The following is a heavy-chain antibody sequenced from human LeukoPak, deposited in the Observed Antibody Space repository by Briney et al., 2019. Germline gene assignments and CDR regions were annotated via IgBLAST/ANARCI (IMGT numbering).Heavy chain of an antibody. CDR3: ARGGYYYDSSGYSHLPDY. Sequence: SVKVSCKASGYTFTSYYMHWVRQAPGQGLEWMGGIIPIVGTTNYAQMFQGRVTITADESTSTAYMEPSSLRSEDTAVYYCARGGYYYDSSGYSHLPDYWGQGTLVTVSA. J-gene: IGHJ4*02. CDR2: IIPIVGTT. CDR1: GYTFTSYY. V-gene: IGHV1-69*13. D-gene: IGHD3-22*01.